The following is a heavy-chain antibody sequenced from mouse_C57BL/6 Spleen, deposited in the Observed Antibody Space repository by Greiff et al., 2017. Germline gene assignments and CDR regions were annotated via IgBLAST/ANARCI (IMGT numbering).Heavy chain of an antibody. Sequence: VKLQQPGAELVKPGASVKMSCKASGYTFTSYWITWVKRRPGQGLEWIGDIYPGSGSTNYNEKFKSKATLTVDTSSSTAYMQLSSLTSEDSAVYYCARFITTVVDAMDYWGQGTSVTVSS. CDR1: GYTFTSYW. CDR2: IYPGSGST. J-gene: IGHJ4*01. D-gene: IGHD1-1*01. CDR3: ARFITTVVDAMDY. V-gene: IGHV1-55*01.